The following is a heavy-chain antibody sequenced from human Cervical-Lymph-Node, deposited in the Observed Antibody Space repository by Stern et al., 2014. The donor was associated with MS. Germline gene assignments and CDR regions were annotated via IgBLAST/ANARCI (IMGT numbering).Heavy chain of an antibody. CDR3: ATNAFDY. D-gene: IGHD2-8*01. CDR1: GYTFANYP. CDR2: INTGNGTT. Sequence: VQLVESGAEAKKPGASVKVSCKASGYTFANYPMHWVRQAPGQGLEWVGWINTGNGTTRYSPKLKGRVTITRDTSASTAYMDLSSLTFEDTAVYYCATNAFDYWGQGTLVSVSS. V-gene: IGHV1-3*04. J-gene: IGHJ4*02.